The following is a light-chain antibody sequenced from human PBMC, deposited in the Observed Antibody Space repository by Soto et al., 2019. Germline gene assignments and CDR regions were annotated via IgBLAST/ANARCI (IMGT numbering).Light chain of an antibody. CDR3: QQANTFPLT. V-gene: IGKV1-12*01. J-gene: IGKJ1*01. Sequence: DIQMTQSPSSVSASVGDRVTITCRASQGLSTYLVWYQQKPGKAPKLLISDASRLQSGVPWRFIGSGSGTDFTLTITSLQPEGFATYYCQQANTFPLTFGQGTRVEI. CDR1: QGLSTY. CDR2: DAS.